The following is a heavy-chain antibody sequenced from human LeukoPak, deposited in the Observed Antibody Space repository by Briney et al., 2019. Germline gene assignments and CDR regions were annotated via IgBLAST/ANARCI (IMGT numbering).Heavy chain of an antibody. CDR3: ARDKFPEWDYYDSSGYHDAFDI. J-gene: IGHJ3*02. CDR1: GGSLSSYY. D-gene: IGHD3-22*01. Sequence: SETLSLTCTVSGGSLSSYYWSWIRQPAGKGLEWIGPIYTSGSTNYNPSLKSGVTMSVDTSKNQFSLKLSSVTAADTAVYYCARDKFPEWDYYDSSGYHDAFDIWGQGTMVTVSS. CDR2: IYTSGST. V-gene: IGHV4-4*07.